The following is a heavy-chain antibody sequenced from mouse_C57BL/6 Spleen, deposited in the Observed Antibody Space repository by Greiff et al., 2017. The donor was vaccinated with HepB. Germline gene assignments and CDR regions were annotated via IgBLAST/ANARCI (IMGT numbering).Heavy chain of an antibody. CDR1: GYTFTSYG. J-gene: IGHJ3*01. D-gene: IGHD2-4*01. V-gene: IGHV1-81*01. CDR2: IYPRSGNT. CDR3: ARSGAYDYDWFAY. Sequence: QVQLKESGAELARPGASVKLSCKASGYTFTSYGISWVKQRTGQGLEWIGEIYPRSGNTYYNEKFKGKATLTADKSSSTAYMELRSLTSEDSAVYFCARSGAYDYDWFAYWGQGTLVTVSA.